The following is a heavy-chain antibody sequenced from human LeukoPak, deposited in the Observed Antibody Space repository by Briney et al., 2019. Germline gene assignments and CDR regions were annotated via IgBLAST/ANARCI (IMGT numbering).Heavy chain of an antibody. D-gene: IGHD2-2*01. CDR1: GFTFSSYG. J-gene: IGHJ4*02. Sequence: WGSLRLSCAASGFTFSSYGMHWVRQAPGKGLEWVAFIRYDGSNKYYADSVKGRFTIPRDNSKNTLYLQMNSLRAEDTAVYYCAKDKAPSWCSSTSCAIFDYWGQGTLVTVSS. V-gene: IGHV3-30*02. CDR3: AKDKAPSWCSSTSCAIFDY. CDR2: IRYDGSNK.